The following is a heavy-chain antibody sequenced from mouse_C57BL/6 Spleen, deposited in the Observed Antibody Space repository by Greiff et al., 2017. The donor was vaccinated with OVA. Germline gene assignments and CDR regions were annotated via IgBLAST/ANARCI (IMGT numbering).Heavy chain of an antibody. CDR2: IYPGDGDT. J-gene: IGHJ2*01. Sequence: QVQLQQSGAELVKPGASVKISCKASGYAFSSYWMNWVKQRPGKGLEWIGQIYPGDGDTNYNGKFKGKATLTADKSSSTAYMQLSSLTSEDSAVYVCARDSVTTVVASDYWGQGTTLTVSS. D-gene: IGHD1-1*01. CDR1: GYAFSSYW. V-gene: IGHV1-80*01. CDR3: ARDSVTTVVASDY.